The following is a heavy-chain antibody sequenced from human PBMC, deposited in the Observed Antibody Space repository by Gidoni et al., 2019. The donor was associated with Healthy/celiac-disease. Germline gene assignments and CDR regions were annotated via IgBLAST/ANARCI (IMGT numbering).Heavy chain of an antibody. J-gene: IGHJ4*02. V-gene: IGHV1-69*01. CDR1: AGTFSSYP. D-gene: IGHD3-22*01. CDR3: AREQYYYDSSGYYSMGGFDY. CDR2: IIPIFGTA. Sequence: QVQLVQSGAEVKTPGSSVKVSCKASAGTFSSYPISWVRQAPGQGLEWMGGIIPIFGTANYAQKCQGRVTITADESTSTAYMELSSLRSEDTAVYYCAREQYYYDSSGYYSMGGFDYWGQGTLVTVSS.